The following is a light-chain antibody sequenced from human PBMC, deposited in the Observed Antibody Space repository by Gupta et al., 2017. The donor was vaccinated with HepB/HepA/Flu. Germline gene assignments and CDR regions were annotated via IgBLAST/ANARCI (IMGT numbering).Light chain of an antibody. J-gene: IGLJ2*01. Sequence: HSVLPQPPSASGTPGQRVTISCSGSSSNIGRNPLHWYQQVPGTDPNSVMYNNNQRPSGVKDRCSGYKAGTYASRVISGLQSEDEADDYCAEGDDSLKGGVFGGGTKLTVL. CDR3: AEGDDSLKGGV. V-gene: IGLV1-44*01. CDR1: SSNIGRNP. CDR2: NNN.